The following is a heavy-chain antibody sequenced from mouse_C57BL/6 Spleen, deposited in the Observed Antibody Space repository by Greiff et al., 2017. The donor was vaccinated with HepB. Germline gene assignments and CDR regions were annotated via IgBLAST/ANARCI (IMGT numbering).Heavy chain of an antibody. J-gene: IGHJ1*03. V-gene: IGHV5-6*01. CDR2: ISSGGSYT. CDR1: GFTFSSYG. Sequence: EVMLVESGGDLVKPGGSLKLSCAASGFTFSSYGMSWVRQTPDKRLEWVATISSGGSYTYYPDSVKGRFTISRDNAKNTLYLQMSSLKSEDTAMYYCARQRGSTVANWYFDVWGTGTTVTVSS. D-gene: IGHD1-1*01. CDR3: ARQRGSTVANWYFDV.